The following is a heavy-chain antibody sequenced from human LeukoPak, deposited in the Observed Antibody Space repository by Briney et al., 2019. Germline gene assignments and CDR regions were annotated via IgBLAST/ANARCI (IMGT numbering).Heavy chain of an antibody. CDR1: GGTFSSHS. J-gene: IGHJ4*02. Sequence: SVKVSCKAPGGTFSSHSFNWVRQAPGQGLEWMGGIIPMSSTTKYAQNFQGRVTITADESTSTAFMELSSLRPEDTAVYYCARPRTYYDSWSGYPPFDYWGQGTLVTVSS. D-gene: IGHD3-3*01. CDR2: IIPMSSTT. CDR3: ARPRTYYDSWSGYPPFDY. V-gene: IGHV1-69*13.